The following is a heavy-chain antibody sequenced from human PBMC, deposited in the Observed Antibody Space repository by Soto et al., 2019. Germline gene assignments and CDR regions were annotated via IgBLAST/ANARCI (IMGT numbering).Heavy chain of an antibody. V-gene: IGHV4-34*01. D-gene: IGHD3-22*01. CDR1: GGSFSGYY. Sequence: XTLSLPCAVYGGSFSGYYWSWIRQPPGKGLEWIGEINHSGSTNYNPSLKSRVTRSVETSKNQFSLNLSSFTASDTAVYYCARPPYYGYYFDYWGQGTLVTVS. CDR2: INHSGST. J-gene: IGHJ4*02. CDR3: ARPPYYGYYFDY.